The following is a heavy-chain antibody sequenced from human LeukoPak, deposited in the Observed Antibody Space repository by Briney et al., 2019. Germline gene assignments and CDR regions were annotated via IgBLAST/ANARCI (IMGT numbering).Heavy chain of an antibody. D-gene: IGHD4-17*01. CDR1: GFTYSDYY. V-gene: IGHV3-11*01. J-gene: IGHJ6*02. Sequence: PGGSLRLSCAASGFTYSDYYMSWIRQAPGKGLEWVSYISSCGSTIYYADSVKGRFTISRDNAKNSLYLQMNSLRAEDTAVYYCARDKSTVTTASYYYGMDVWGQGTTVTVSS. CDR3: ARDKSTVTTASYYYGMDV. CDR2: ISSCGSTI.